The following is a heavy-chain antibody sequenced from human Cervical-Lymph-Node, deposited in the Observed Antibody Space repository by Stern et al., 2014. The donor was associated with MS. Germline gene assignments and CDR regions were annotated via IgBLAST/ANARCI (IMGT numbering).Heavy chain of an antibody. Sequence: QDQLVQSGAEVKKPGASVKVSCKASGYTFTDYHISWVRQAPGHGLEWMGWISGHNGNIRYAQNVQDRVSMTTDTSTNTAYMEVRSLRSDDTAVYYCARGAGVLMDYWGEGTLVTVSS. J-gene: IGHJ4*02. V-gene: IGHV1-18*04. CDR1: GYTFTDYH. D-gene: IGHD3-16*01. CDR2: ISGHNGNI. CDR3: ARGAGVLMDY.